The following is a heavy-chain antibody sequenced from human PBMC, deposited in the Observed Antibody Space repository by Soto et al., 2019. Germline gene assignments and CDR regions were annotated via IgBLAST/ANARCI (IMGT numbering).Heavy chain of an antibody. J-gene: IGHJ6*02. Sequence: QVQLQESGPGLVKPSETLSLTCTVSGGSISSYYWSWIRQPPGKGLEWIGYIYYSGSTNYNPSLKRRATISEDTPKNQFPRKRSSAPAAETAVYYGGRGAENSYYWGRAPGAQGTT. CDR2: IYYSGST. V-gene: IGHV4-59*01. CDR3: GRGAENSYYWGRAP. D-gene: IGHD2-8*01. CDR1: GGSISSYY.